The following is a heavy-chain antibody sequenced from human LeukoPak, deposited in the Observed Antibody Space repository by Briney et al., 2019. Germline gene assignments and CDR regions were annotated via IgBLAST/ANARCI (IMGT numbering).Heavy chain of an antibody. Sequence: PGGSLRLSCAASGFTFSSYWRSWVRQAPGKGLEWVANIEEYGSQKYYVDSVKGRFTISRDNAKNSVYLQMNSLRAEDTAVYYCARVGRVTTPRYSDYWGQGTLVTVSS. CDR1: GFTFSSYW. V-gene: IGHV3-7*01. CDR2: IEEYGSQK. D-gene: IGHD4-17*01. J-gene: IGHJ4*02. CDR3: ARVGRVTTPRYSDY.